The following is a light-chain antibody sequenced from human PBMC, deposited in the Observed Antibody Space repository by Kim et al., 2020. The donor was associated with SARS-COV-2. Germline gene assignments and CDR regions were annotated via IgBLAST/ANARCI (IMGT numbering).Light chain of an antibody. CDR2: GKN. Sequence: ASGQTVRITCQGDSLRSYYASWYQQNPGQAPVLVIYGKNNRPSGIPDRFSGSSSGNTASLTITGAQAEDEADYYCNSRDSSGNHWVFGGGTKLTVL. J-gene: IGLJ3*02. CDR1: SLRSYY. V-gene: IGLV3-19*01. CDR3: NSRDSSGNHWV.